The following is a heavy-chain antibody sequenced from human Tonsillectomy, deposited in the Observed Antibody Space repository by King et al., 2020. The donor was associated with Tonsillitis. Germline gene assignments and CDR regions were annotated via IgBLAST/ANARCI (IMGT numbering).Heavy chain of an antibody. D-gene: IGHD1-26*01. J-gene: IGHJ3*02. CDR2: IYTSGSS. V-gene: IGHV4-61*02. CDR3: AREISGSPTYGSAFDI. Sequence: VQLQESGPGLVKPSQTLSLICTVSDNSISSSSHYWSWIRQPAGKELEWIGRIYTSGSSNYNPSLNSRVTMSVDTSKNQLSPILSSVTAADTAVYYCAREISGSPTYGSAFDIWGQGTMVTVS. CDR1: DNSISSSSHY.